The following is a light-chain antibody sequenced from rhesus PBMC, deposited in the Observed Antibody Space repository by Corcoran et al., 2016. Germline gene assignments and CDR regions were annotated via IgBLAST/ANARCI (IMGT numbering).Light chain of an antibody. CDR1: QSISGW. J-gene: IGKJ2*01. Sequence: DIQMTQSPSSLSASVGDTVTITCRASQSISGWLAWYQPEPGKAPILLIYKASSLLSGVPSRFSGSGSGTDFTLTISSLQSEEFATYYCLQYASSPYSFGQGTKVEIK. CDR3: LQYASSPYS. CDR2: KAS. V-gene: IGKV1-22*01.